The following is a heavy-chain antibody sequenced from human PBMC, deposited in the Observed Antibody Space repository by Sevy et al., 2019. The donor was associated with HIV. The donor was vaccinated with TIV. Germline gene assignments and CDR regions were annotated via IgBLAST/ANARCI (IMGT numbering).Heavy chain of an antibody. CDR2: IKSNIDGGTT. Sequence: GGSLRLSCVASGFIFNNAWMNWVRQAPGKGLEWVGRIKSNIDGGTTDYAAPVRGRFTNLRDDSKNTLYLQMNSLKTEDTAVNYCTTTSTFTAQGRAVLASRRYYFYGMDVWGQGTTVTVSS. J-gene: IGHJ6*02. V-gene: IGHV3-15*07. D-gene: IGHD6-6*01. CDR3: TTTSTFTAQGRAVLASRRYYFYGMDV. CDR1: GFIFNNAW.